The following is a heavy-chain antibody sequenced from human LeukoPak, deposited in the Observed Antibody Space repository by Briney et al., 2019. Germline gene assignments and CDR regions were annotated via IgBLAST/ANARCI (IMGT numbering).Heavy chain of an antibody. CDR2: IYHSRST. J-gene: IGHJ4*02. Sequence: PSETLSLTCAVSGYSISSGYYWGWIRQPPGKGLEWIGSIYHSRSTYYNPSLKSRVTISVDTSKNQFSLKLSSVTAADTAVYYCARDSHTAMDYWGQGTLVTVSS. CDR3: ARDSHTAMDY. CDR1: GYSISSGYY. V-gene: IGHV4-38-2*02. D-gene: IGHD5-18*01.